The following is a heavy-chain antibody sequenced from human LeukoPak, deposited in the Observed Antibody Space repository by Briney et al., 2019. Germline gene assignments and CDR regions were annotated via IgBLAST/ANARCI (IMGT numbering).Heavy chain of an antibody. CDR1: GYSFTSYW. D-gene: IGHD6-13*01. CDR3: ARLAVSSVWSVYFDY. J-gene: IGHJ4*02. V-gene: IGHV5-51*01. Sequence: GESLKISCKGSGYSFTSYWIGWVRQMPGKGLEWMGIICPGDSNIRYSPSFQGQVTISADKSISTAYLQWSGLKASDTAMYYCARLAVSSVWSVYFDYWGQGTLVTVSS. CDR2: ICPGDSNI.